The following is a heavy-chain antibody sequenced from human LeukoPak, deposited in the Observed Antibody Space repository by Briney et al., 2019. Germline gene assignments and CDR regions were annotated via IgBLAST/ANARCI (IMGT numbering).Heavy chain of an antibody. CDR1: GGSISSYY. CDR3: ARGIVVVPAAIVAKMGYYFDY. J-gene: IGHJ4*02. V-gene: IGHV4-34*01. D-gene: IGHD2-2*02. Sequence: SETLSLTCTVSGGSISSYYWSWIRQPPGKGLEWIGEINHSGSTNYNPSLKSRVTISVDTSKNQFSLKLSSVTAADTAVYYCARGIVVVPAAIVAKMGYYFDYWGQGTLVTVSS. CDR2: INHSGST.